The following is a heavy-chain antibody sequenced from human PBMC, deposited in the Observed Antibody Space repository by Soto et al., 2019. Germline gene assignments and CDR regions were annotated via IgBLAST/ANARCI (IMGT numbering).Heavy chain of an antibody. D-gene: IGHD2-2*01. CDR3: AVDAQCSSTNCPGAFDI. J-gene: IGHJ3*02. Sequence: EVQLVESGGGLVKPGGSLRLSCAASGFTFTDVWMTWVRQAPGKGLEWVGRIKRKIDGETTDYAAAVKGRFTISRDDLKNKLFLQMNSLKSEDTAVYYCAVDAQCSSTNCPGAFDIWGQGTMVTVSS. CDR1: GFTFTDVW. CDR2: IKRKIDGETT. V-gene: IGHV3-15*01.